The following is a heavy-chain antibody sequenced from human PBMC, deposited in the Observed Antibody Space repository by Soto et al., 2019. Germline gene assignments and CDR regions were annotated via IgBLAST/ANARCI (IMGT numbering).Heavy chain of an antibody. Sequence: GGSVRLSCAASGFTFSSYAMSWVRQAPGKGLEWVSAISGSGGSTYYADSVKGRFTISRDNSKNTLYLQMNSLRAEDTAVYYCALPRAITLFDYWGQGTLVTVSS. J-gene: IGHJ4*02. D-gene: IGHD3-10*01. CDR1: GFTFSSYA. CDR3: ALPRAITLFDY. CDR2: ISGSGGST. V-gene: IGHV3-23*01.